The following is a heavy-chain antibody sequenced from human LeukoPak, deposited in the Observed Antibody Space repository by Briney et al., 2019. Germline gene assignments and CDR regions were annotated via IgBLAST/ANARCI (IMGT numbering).Heavy chain of an antibody. Sequence: SVKVSCKASGGTFSSYAISWVRQAPGQGLEWMGGIIPIFGTANYAQKFQGRVTITADESTSTAYMELSSLRSEDTAVYYCARCIVVVIAIRPYYCYYYLDVWGKGTTLTVSS. CDR2: IIPIFGTA. CDR3: ARCIVVVIAIRPYYCYYYLDV. V-gene: IGHV1-69*01. CDR1: GGTFSSYA. D-gene: IGHD2-21*01. J-gene: IGHJ6*03.